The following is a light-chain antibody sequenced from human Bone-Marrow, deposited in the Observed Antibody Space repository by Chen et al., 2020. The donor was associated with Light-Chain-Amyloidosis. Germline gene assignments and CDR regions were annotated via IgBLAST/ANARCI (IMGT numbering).Light chain of an antibody. J-gene: IGLJ2*01. Sequence: SYELTQPHSVTVSPGQTARITCSGDNLPTKYAYWYQQKRGQAPVLLIHRDTERPSGISERFSGSSSGTTATLTISGVQAEDEADYHCQSADSSGTYEVIFGGGTKLTVL. CDR3: QSADSSGTYEVI. CDR1: NLPTKY. V-gene: IGLV3-25*03. CDR2: RDT.